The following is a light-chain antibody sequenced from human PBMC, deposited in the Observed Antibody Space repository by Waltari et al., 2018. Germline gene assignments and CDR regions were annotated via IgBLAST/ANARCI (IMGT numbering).Light chain of an antibody. CDR3: QQFNDWPRT. J-gene: IGKJ1*01. CDR2: EAS. CDR1: QSISIN. Sequence: EVVMTQSPAPLSVSQGERATLSCRASQSISINMVWYQQRPGQAPRLLIYEASMRATDIPARFSGSGSGTEFTLTISSVQSEDAAVYYCQQFNDWPRTFGQGTKEEIK. V-gene: IGKV3-15*01.